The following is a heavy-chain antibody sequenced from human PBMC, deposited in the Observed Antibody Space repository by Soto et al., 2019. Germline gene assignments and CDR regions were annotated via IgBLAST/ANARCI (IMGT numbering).Heavy chain of an antibody. CDR3: VVAGYWT. CDR1: GPSLKQIS. J-gene: IGHJ4*02. V-gene: IGHV1-24*01. CDR2: FDVTQRKT. D-gene: IGHD2-8*01. Sequence: AAVKVSCKVSGPSLKQISMQWVRQGPGGRLQWMGGFDVTQRKTTYAQDFQGRVTMTDDTSTNTANMELSGLRGEVTVMYYCVVAGYWTWGQGALVNVSS.